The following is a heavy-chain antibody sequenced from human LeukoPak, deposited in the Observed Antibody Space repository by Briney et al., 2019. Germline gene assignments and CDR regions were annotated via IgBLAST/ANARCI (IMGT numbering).Heavy chain of an antibody. CDR2: IKPNNGDT. CDR3: ARVRGQLLSYGVLDP. J-gene: IGHJ5*02. Sequence: ASVKVSCKASGYTFTGFYIHWVRQAPGQGLEWLGLIKPNNGDTNYAQKFQGRVTMTRDTSITTAYMELSSLRSEDTAVYYCARVRGQLLSYGVLDPWGQGTLVTVSS. D-gene: IGHD2-2*01. CDR1: GYTFTGFY. V-gene: IGHV1-2*02.